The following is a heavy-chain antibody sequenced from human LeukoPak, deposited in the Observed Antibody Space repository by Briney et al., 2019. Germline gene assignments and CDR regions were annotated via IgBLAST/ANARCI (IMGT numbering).Heavy chain of an antibody. D-gene: IGHD3-10*01. CDR3: AKDGVLLWFGESLHDAFDI. CDR2: ISGSGGST. Sequence: PGGSLRLSCAASGFTFSSYAMSWVRQAPGKGLEWVSAISGSGGSTYYADSVKGRFTISRDNSKNTLYLQMNSLRAEDTAVYYCAKDGVLLWFGESLHDAFDIWGQGTMVTVSS. V-gene: IGHV3-23*01. CDR1: GFTFSSYA. J-gene: IGHJ3*02.